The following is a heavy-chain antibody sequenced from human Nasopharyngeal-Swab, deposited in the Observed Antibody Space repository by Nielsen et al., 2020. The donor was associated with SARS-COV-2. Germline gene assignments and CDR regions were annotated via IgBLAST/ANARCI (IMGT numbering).Heavy chain of an antibody. CDR2: ISWNSGGI. J-gene: IGHJ3*02. V-gene: IGHV3-9*01. CDR3: AKDSTGIAVAGTQPSAFDI. D-gene: IGHD6-19*01. Sequence: WIRQPPGKGLEWVSGISWNSGGIGYADSVKGRFTISRDNAKNSLYLQMNSLRAEDTALYYCAKDSTGIAVAGTQPSAFDIWGQGTMVTVSS.